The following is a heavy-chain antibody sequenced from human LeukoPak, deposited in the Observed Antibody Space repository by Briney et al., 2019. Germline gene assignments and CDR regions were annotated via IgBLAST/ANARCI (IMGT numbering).Heavy chain of an antibody. CDR2: IRGSDDNT. D-gene: IGHD4-17*01. CDR3: AKTVTTQAYYWYFDL. Sequence: GGSLRLSCAASGFTFSIYARSWVRQAPGKGLEWVSAIRGSDDNTFYADSVRGRFTISRDNSKNTLYLQMNILRAEDTAVYYCAKTVTTQAYYWYFDLWGRGTLVTVSS. CDR1: GFTFSIYA. V-gene: IGHV3-23*01. J-gene: IGHJ2*01.